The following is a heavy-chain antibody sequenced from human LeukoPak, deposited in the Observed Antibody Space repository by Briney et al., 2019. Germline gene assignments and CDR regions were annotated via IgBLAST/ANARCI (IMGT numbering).Heavy chain of an antibody. V-gene: IGHV4-4*07. CDR2: IYTSGST. D-gene: IGHD2-15*01. CDR1: GGSISSYY. CDR3: ARDPLRYCSGGSCFLYYGMDV. Sequence: SETLSLTCTVSGGSISSYYWSWIRQPAGKGLKWIGRIYTSGSTNYNPSLKSRVTISVDTSKNQFSLKLSSVTAADTAVYYCARDPLRYCSGGSCFLYYGMDVWGQGTTVTVSS. J-gene: IGHJ6*02.